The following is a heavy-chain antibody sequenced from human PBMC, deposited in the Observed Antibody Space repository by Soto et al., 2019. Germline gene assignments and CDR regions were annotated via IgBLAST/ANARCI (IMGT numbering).Heavy chain of an antibody. Sequence: GGSLRLSCAASGFTFSSYAMHWVRQAPGKGLEWVAVISYDGSNKYYADSVKGRFTISRDNSKNTLYLQMNSQRAEDTAVYYCARRGYYYDSSGYYGYWGQGTLVTVSS. V-gene: IGHV3-30-3*01. CDR3: ARRGYYYDSSGYYGY. CDR1: GFTFSSYA. J-gene: IGHJ4*02. CDR2: ISYDGSNK. D-gene: IGHD3-22*01.